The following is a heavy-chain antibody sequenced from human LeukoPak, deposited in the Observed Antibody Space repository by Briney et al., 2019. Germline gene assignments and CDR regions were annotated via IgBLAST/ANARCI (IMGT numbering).Heavy chain of an antibody. CDR1: GGTFSSYA. CDR2: IIPIFGTA. Sequence: SVKVSCKASGGTFSSYAISWVRQAPGQGLEWMGGIIPIFGTANYAQKFQGRVMITADESTSTAYMELSSLRSEDTAVYYCARWGAMRVYKQLAGRMNAFDIWGQGTMVTVSS. CDR3: ARWGAMRVYKQLAGRMNAFDI. D-gene: IGHD6-13*01. V-gene: IGHV1-69*13. J-gene: IGHJ3*02.